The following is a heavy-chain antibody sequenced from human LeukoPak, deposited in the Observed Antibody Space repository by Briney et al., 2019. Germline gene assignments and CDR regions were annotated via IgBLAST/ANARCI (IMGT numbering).Heavy chain of an antibody. CDR3: VVGGRLGY. Sequence: GGSLRLSCAASGLAFSAYKMHWVRQAPRKGLVWVSRISTDGYTTDYADFVQGRFTASRDNTKNTWSLEMNSLRAEDTAVYYCVVGGRLGYWGQGTLVTVSS. D-gene: IGHD2-15*01. CDR2: ISTDGYTT. CDR1: GLAFSAYK. J-gene: IGHJ4*02. V-gene: IGHV3-74*01.